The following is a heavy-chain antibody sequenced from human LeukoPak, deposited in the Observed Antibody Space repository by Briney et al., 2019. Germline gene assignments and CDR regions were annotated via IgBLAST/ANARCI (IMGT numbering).Heavy chain of an antibody. J-gene: IGHJ4*02. CDR3: ARGAYCGGDCYPYYFDY. D-gene: IGHD2-21*02. CDR2: ISSSSSYI. Sequence: GGSLRLSCAASGFTFSSYSMNWVRQAPGKGLEWVSSISSSSSYIYYADSVKGRFTISRDNAKNSLYLQMNSLRAEDTAVYCCARGAYCGGDCYPYYFDYWGQGTLVTVSS. CDR1: GFTFSSYS. V-gene: IGHV3-21*04.